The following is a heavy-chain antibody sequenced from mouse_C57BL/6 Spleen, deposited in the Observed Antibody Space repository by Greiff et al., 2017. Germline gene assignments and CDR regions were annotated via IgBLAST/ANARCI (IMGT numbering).Heavy chain of an antibody. D-gene: IGHD2-4*01. V-gene: IGHV2-2*01. Sequence: QVQLQQSGPGLVQPSQSLSITCTVSGFSLTSYGVHWGRQSPGTGLEWLGVIWSGGSTDYNAAFISRLSISKDNSKSQVFFKMNSLQADDTAIYYCASGMITYYAMDYWGQGTSVTVSS. J-gene: IGHJ4*01. CDR1: GFSLTSYG. CDR2: IWSGGST. CDR3: ASGMITYYAMDY.